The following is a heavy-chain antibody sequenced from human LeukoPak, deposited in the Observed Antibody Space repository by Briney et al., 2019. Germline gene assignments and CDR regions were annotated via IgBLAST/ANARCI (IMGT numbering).Heavy chain of an antibody. CDR3: AAAGDSSGYSSLGFDY. Sequence: SVKVSCKASGFTFTSSAMQWVRQARGQRLDWIGWIVVGSGNTNYAQKFQERVTITRDMSTSTAYMELSSLRSEDTAVYYCAAAGDSSGYSSLGFDYWGQGTLVTVSS. CDR1: GFTFTSSA. V-gene: IGHV1-58*02. CDR2: IVVGSGNT. J-gene: IGHJ4*02. D-gene: IGHD3-22*01.